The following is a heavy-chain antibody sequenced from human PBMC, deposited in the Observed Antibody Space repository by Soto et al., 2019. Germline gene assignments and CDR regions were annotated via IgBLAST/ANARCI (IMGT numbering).Heavy chain of an antibody. CDR1: GGSISSGYYY. V-gene: IGHV4-30-4*01. J-gene: IGHJ3*02. CDR2: IYYSGST. Sequence: SETLSLTCSVSGGSISSGYYYWSWIRQPPGKGLEWIGNIYYSGSTYYNPSLKSRVTISVDTSKNQFSLKLSSVTAADTAVYYCARDRMGGDSSGYYPDAFDIWGQGTMVTVSS. D-gene: IGHD3-22*01. CDR3: ARDRMGGDSSGYYPDAFDI.